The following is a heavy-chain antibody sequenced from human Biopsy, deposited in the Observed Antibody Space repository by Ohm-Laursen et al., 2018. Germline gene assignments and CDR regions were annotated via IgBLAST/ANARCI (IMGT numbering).Heavy chain of an antibody. V-gene: IGHV4-59*02. Sequence: SDTLSLTCTVSGDSVTKYYWSWIRQPPGKGLEWIGHIYYSVMTNYNPSLQSRVSISVDTSRNQVSLTLSSVTPADTAIYYCARDRGYYSDRTVPGYFDLWGRGTLVTVSS. CDR3: ARDRGYYSDRTVPGYFDL. CDR2: IYYSVMT. J-gene: IGHJ2*01. CDR1: GDSVTKYY. D-gene: IGHD3-22*01.